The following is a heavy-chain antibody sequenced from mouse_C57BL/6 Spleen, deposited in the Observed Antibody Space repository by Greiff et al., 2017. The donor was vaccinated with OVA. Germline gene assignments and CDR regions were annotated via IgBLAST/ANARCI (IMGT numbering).Heavy chain of an antibody. Sequence: VQLQQPGTELVKPGASVKLSCKASGYTFTSYWMHWVKQRPGQGLEWIGNINPSNGGTNYNEKFKSKATLTVDKSSSTAYMQLSSLTSEDSAVYYCAREGGDYPYWYFDVWGTGTTVTVSS. CDR1: GYTFTSYW. CDR3: AREGGDYPYWYFDV. V-gene: IGHV1-53*01. D-gene: IGHD2-4*01. CDR2: INPSNGGT. J-gene: IGHJ1*03.